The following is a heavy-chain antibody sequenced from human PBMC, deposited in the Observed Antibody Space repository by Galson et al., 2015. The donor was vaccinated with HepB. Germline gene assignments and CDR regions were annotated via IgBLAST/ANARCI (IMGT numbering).Heavy chain of an antibody. V-gene: IGHV1-18*01. CDR1: GYTFTSYG. CDR2: ISAYNGNA. Sequence: SVKVSCKASGYTFTSYGISWVRQAPGQGLEWMGWISAYNGNANYAQKLQGRVTMTTDTSTSTAYLELRSLRSDDTAVYYCARGPPQTGIAVAGRLDYWGQGTLVTVSS. J-gene: IGHJ4*02. CDR3: ARGPPQTGIAVAGRLDY. D-gene: IGHD6-19*01.